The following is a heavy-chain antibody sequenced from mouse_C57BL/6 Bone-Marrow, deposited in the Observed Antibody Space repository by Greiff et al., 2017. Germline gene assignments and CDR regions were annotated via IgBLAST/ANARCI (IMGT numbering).Heavy chain of an antibody. CDR1: GYTFTSYG. V-gene: IGHV1-81*01. CDR2: IYPRSGTT. Sequence: QVQLQQSGAELARPGASVKLSCKASGYTFTSYGISWVKQRTGQGLEWIGEIYPRSGTTYYNEKFKGKATLTADKSSSKAYMELRSLTSEDSAVYFVARHYDYARFAYWGQVTLVSVSA. J-gene: IGHJ3*01. D-gene: IGHD2-4*01. CDR3: ARHYDYARFAY.